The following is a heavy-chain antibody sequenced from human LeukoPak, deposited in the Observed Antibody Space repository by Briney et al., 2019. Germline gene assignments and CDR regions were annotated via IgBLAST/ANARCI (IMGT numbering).Heavy chain of an antibody. CDR2: VIGGRGTT. CDR3: AKETGTAA. D-gene: IGHD1-14*01. CDR1: GFTFSSYA. Sequence: GRSLRLSCAASGFTFSSYAMHWVRQAPGKGLEWVSTVIGGRGTTFYADSVKGRFTISRDNSKSTLYLQMSSLRAEDTAIYYCAKETGTAAWGQGTLVTVSS. J-gene: IGHJ5*02. V-gene: IGHV3-23*01.